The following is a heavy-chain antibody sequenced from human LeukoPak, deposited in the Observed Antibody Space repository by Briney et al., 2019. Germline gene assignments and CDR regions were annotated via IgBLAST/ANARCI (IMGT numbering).Heavy chain of an antibody. CDR2: IIPIFGTA. J-gene: IGHJ4*02. D-gene: IGHD3-22*01. CDR1: GGTFSSYA. CDR3: ARGGYYYDSSGYHSPLDY. V-gene: IGHV1-69*05. Sequence: SVKVSCKASGGTFSSYAISWVRQAPGQGLEWMGRIIPIFGTANYAQKFQGRVTITTDESTSTAYMELSSLRSEDTAVYYCARGGYYYDSSGYHSPLDYWGQGTLVTVSS.